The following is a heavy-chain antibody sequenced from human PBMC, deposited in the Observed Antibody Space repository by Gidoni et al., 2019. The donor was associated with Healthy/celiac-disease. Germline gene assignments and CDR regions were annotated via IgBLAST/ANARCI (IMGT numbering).Heavy chain of an antibody. CDR1: GFTFSNYA. J-gene: IGHJ4*02. V-gene: IGHV3-23*01. D-gene: IGHD1-26*01. CDR3: AKDYSGSYGLNPFDY. Sequence: EVQLLESGGGLVQPGGSLRLSCAASGFTFSNYAMSWVRQAPGKGPEWVSAIGGSGSSTYYADSVKGRFTISRDNSKNTLYLQMNSLRAEDTAVYYCAKDYSGSYGLNPFDYWGQGTLVTVSS. CDR2: IGGSGSST.